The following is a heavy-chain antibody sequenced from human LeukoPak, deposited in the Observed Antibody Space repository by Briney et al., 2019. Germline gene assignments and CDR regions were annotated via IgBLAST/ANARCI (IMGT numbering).Heavy chain of an antibody. CDR2: IYYSGST. Sequence: SETLSLTCTVSGGSISSYYWSWIRQPPGKGLEWIGYIYYSGSTNYDPSLKSRVTISVDTSKNQFSLKLSSVTAADTAVYYCASQSSSWFHFDYWGQGTLVTVSS. D-gene: IGHD6-13*01. J-gene: IGHJ4*02. V-gene: IGHV4-59*01. CDR1: GGSISSYY. CDR3: ASQSSSWFHFDY.